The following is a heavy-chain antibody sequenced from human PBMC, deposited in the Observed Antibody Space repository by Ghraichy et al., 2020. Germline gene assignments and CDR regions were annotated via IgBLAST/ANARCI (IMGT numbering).Heavy chain of an antibody. CDR1: GYTFSAGQW. D-gene: IGHD2-15*01. CDR3: AILEGG. J-gene: IGHJ4*02. V-gene: IGHV1-2*02. CDR2: INPKSGDT. Sequence: ASVKVSCKTSGYTFSAGQWIYWVRQAPGQGLEWLAWINPKSGDTNYAQKFQGRVTMTRDTSINTAYMELSRLKSDDTAVYYCAILEGGWGQGTLVTVSS.